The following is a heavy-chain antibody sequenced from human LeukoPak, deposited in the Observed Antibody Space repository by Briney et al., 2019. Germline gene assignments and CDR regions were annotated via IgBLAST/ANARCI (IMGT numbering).Heavy chain of an antibody. J-gene: IGHJ4*02. CDR2: VDYSGST. Sequence: SETLSLTCTVSGGSISSTDYFWGWVRQPPGKGPEWIGSVDYSGSTNYNPSLKSRVTISVDTSKNQFSLKLSSVTAADTAVYYCARHVPGILWFGELSGYFDYWGQGTLVTVSS. D-gene: IGHD3-10*01. CDR3: ARHVPGILWFGELSGYFDY. V-gene: IGHV4-39*01. CDR1: GGSISSTDYF.